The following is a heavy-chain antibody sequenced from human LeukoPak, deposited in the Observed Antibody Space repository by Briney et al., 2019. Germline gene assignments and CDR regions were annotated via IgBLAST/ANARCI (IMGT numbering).Heavy chain of an antibody. CDR2: INPKSGGT. V-gene: IGHV1-2*02. CDR1: GYTFTGYY. CDR3: ARSTMVRGALYYFDY. J-gene: IGHJ4*02. Sequence: GASVKVSCKASGYTFTGYYMHWVRQAPGLGFEWMGWINPKSGGTSYPQKFQGRLTMTRDTSISTAYMELSRLRSDDTAVYYCARSTMVRGALYYFDYWGQGTLVTVSS. D-gene: IGHD3-10*01.